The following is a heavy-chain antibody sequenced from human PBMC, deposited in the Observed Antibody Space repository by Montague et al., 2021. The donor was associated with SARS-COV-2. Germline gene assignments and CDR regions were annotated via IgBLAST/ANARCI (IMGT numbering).Heavy chain of an antibody. CDR2: FYYSGST. CDR3: ARFIRTGTTSRFDR. V-gene: IGHV4-59*01. D-gene: IGHD1-1*01. Sequence: SETLSLTCTVSGGSISSYYWSWIRQPPGKGLEWIGYFYYSGSTNYNPSLGSRVAIFIDTSKAQFSLTLASLTIADTAIYYCARFIRTGTTSRFDRWGQGIQV. J-gene: IGHJ4*02. CDR1: GGSISSYY.